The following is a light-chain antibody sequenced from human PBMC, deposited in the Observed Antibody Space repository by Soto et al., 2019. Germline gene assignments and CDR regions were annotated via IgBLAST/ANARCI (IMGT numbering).Light chain of an antibody. CDR2: AHT. Sequence: QSVLTQPPSVSGAPGQTVTISCTGTSSNIGAGFDVHWYQQLPGAAPKLLIYAHTDRPSGVPARFSGSKSVTSASLAITGLQPEDEADYFCLSYDTSLRGVFGGGTQLTVL. CDR3: LSYDTSLRGV. CDR1: SSNIGAGFD. V-gene: IGLV1-40*01. J-gene: IGLJ2*01.